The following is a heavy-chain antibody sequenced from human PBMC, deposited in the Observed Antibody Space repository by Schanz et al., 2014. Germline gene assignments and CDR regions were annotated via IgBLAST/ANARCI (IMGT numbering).Heavy chain of an antibody. V-gene: IGHV1-2*06. CDR3: ARDSDVSKYNLFDS. CDR2: INPNSGGT. Sequence: QVQLVQSGADVKKPGASVKVSCKASGYTFTGYSMHWVRQAPGQGLEWMGRINPNSGGTNYAQKFKGRVTMTRYPSISTVYMELTRLTFYDTAIYYCARDSDVSKYNLFDSWGQGTLVTVSS. CDR1: GYTFTGYS. J-gene: IGHJ5*01.